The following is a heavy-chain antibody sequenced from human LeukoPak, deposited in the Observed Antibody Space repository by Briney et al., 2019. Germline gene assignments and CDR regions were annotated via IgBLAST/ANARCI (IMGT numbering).Heavy chain of an antibody. CDR2: YYYSGST. CDR1: GASISSSNS. J-gene: IGHJ6*03. CDR3: ARVPHYHYYNMDV. Sequence: SETLSLTCTVSGASISSSNSWGWIRQPPGQGLEWIGTYYYSGSTYYNPSLKSRVTISVDTSKNQFSLKLSSVTAADTAVYYCARVPHYHYYNMDVWGKGTTVTVSS. V-gene: IGHV4-39*07.